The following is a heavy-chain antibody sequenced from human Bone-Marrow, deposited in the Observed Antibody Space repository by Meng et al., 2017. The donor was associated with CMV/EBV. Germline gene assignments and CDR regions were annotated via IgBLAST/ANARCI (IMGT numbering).Heavy chain of an antibody. D-gene: IGHD2-2*01. Sequence: SVKVSCKASGGTFSSYAISWVRQASGQGLEWMGGIIPILCIANYAQKFQGRVTITADKSTSTAYMELSSLRSEDTAVYYCARDTPKAVVPPAKEVSSYYYGMDVWGQGTTVTVSS. V-gene: IGHV1-69*10. CDR1: GGTFSSYA. CDR3: ARDTPKAVVPPAKEVSSYYYGMDV. J-gene: IGHJ6*02. CDR2: IIPILCIA.